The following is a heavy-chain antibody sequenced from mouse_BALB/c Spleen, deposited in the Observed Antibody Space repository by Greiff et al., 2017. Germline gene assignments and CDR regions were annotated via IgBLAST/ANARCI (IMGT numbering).Heavy chain of an antibody. D-gene: IGHD1-2*01. V-gene: IGHV3-8*02. CDR1: GVSITSGY. Sequence: VQLQQSGPSLVKPSQTLSLTCSVTGVSITSGYWNWIRKFPGNKLEYMGYISYSGSTYYNPSLKSRISITRDTSKNQYYLQLNSVTTEDTATYYCARYALRLREAMDYWGQGTSVTVSS. J-gene: IGHJ4*01. CDR2: ISYSGST. CDR3: ARYALRLREAMDY.